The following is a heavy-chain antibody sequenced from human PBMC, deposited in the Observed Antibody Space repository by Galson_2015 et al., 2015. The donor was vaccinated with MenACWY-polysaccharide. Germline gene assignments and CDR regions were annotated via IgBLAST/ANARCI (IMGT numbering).Heavy chain of an antibody. CDR1: GFIFSSYG. J-gene: IGHJ4*02. D-gene: IGHD2-15*01. Sequence: SLRLPCAASGFIFSSYGMHWVRQAPGKGLEWIAFVRYDGTDKYYADSVKGRFAISRDKSKKMLYLEMDSLKIEDTAMYYCAKAWSSWYVDYWARGTLVTVSS. CDR3: AKAWSSWYVDY. V-gene: IGHV3-30*02. CDR2: VRYDGTDK.